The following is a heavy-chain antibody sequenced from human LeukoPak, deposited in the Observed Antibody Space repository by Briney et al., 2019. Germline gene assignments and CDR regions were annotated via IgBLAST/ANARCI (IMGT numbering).Heavy chain of an antibody. V-gene: IGHV3-13*01. CDR3: ARAELGGPQVSGMDV. CDR1: GFTFSSYD. D-gene: IGHD7-27*01. Sequence: GGSLRLSCAASGFTFSSYDMHWVRQATGKGLEWVSAIGTAGDTYYPGSVKGRFTISRENAKNSLYLQMNSLRAGDTAVYYCARAELGGPQVSGMDVWSQGTTVTVSS. J-gene: IGHJ6*02. CDR2: IGTAGDT.